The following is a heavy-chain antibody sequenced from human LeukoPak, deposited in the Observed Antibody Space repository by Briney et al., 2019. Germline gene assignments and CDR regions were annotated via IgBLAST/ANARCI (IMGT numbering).Heavy chain of an antibody. CDR2: IKEDGSQK. J-gene: IGHJ4*02. CDR3: GRVGNWNDRGDY. Sequence: GGSLRLSCVVSGFTFSNYWMSWVRQAPGKGLEWVANIKEDGSQKSYVDSVKGRFTISRDNAKSSLSLQMNSLRAEDTAVYYCGRVGNWNDRGDYWGQGTLVTVSS. V-gene: IGHV3-7*01. D-gene: IGHD1-1*01. CDR1: GFTFSNYW.